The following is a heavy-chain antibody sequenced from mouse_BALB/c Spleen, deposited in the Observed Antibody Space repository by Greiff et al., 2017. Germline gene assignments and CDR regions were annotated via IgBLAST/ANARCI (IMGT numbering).Heavy chain of an antibody. V-gene: IGHV3-6*02. D-gene: IGHD1-1*01. CDR3: AREGRSSAMDY. J-gene: IGHJ4*01. CDR1: GYSITSGYY. Sequence: EVHLVESGPGLVKPSQSLSLTCSVTGYSITSGYYWNWIRQFPGNKLEWMGYISYDGSNNSNPSLKNRISITRDTSKNQFFVKLNSVTTEDTAAYYSAREGRSSAMDYWGQGTSVTVSS. CDR2: ISYDGSN.